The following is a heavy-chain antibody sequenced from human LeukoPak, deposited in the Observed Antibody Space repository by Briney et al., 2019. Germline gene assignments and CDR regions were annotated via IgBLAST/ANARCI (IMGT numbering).Heavy chain of an antibody. V-gene: IGHV1-69*06. CDR1: GGTFSSYA. CDR2: IIPIFGTA. J-gene: IGHJ4*02. D-gene: IGHD6-13*01. CDR3: ARDRTGYSSSWYGY. Sequence: SVKVSCKASGGTFSSYAISWVRQAPGQRLECMGGIIPIFGTANYAQKFQGRVTITADKSTSTAYMELSSLRSEDTAVYYCARDRTGYSSSWYGYWGQGTLVTVYS.